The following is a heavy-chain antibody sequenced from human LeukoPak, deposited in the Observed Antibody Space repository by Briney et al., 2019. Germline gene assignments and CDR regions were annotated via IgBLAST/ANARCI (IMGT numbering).Heavy chain of an antibody. D-gene: IGHD6-13*01. CDR2: ISWNSGSI. Sequence: PGGSLRLSCAASGFTFDDYAMHWVRQAPGKGLEWVSGISWNSGSIGYADSVKGRFTISRDNAENSLYRQMNSLRAEDTALYYCAKDGIAAAGPFDYWGQGTPVTVSS. CDR3: AKDGIAAAGPFDY. CDR1: GFTFDDYA. J-gene: IGHJ4*02. V-gene: IGHV3-9*01.